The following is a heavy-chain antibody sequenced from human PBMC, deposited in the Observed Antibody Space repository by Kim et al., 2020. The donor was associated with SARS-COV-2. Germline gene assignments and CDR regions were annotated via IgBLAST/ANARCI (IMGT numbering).Heavy chain of an antibody. D-gene: IGHD5-18*01. Sequence: GGSLRLSCAASGFTFSDYGMHWVRQAPGKGLEWVAVIWYDGSNQNYADSVKGRFTISRDNSKNTLNLQMNSLRAEDTAVYYCARGSYTASSKTYCMDVWGQGTTVTVSS. CDR2: IWYDGSNQ. CDR1: GFTFSDYG. V-gene: IGHV3-33*01. J-gene: IGHJ6*02. CDR3: ARGSYTASSKTYCMDV.